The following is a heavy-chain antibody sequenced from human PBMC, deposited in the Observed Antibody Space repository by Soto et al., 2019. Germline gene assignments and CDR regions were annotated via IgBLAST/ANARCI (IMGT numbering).Heavy chain of an antibody. CDR3: ASCWGTYFDF. Sequence: QVQLQESGPGLVKPSETLSLTCTVSGGSISSYYWSWIRQPPGKGLEWIGYIYYSGSTDYDPSLQSRVTISVDTSKNQFSLKLSSVTAAGTAVYYCASCWGTYFDFWGQGTLVTVSS. CDR1: GGSISSYY. D-gene: IGHD7-27*01. V-gene: IGHV4-59*01. CDR2: IYYSGST. J-gene: IGHJ4*02.